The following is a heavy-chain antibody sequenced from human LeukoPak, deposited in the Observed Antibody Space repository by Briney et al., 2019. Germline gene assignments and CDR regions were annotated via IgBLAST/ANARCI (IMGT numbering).Heavy chain of an antibody. CDR3: TRMTTGHDY. CDR2: INHSGYT. D-gene: IGHD4-17*01. CDR1: GVSFNDYY. Sequence: SETLSLTCAVSGVSFNDYYWSWVRQTPGKGLEWIGEINHSGYTNDSLSLKSRVTLSIDASRKQFSLNLRSVTVADSGIYYCTRMTTGHDYWGQGTLVTVSS. V-gene: IGHV4-34*01. J-gene: IGHJ4*02.